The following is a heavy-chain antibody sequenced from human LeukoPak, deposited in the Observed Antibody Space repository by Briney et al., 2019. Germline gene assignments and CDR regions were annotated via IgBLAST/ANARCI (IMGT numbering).Heavy chain of an antibody. CDR1: GITFSKYW. D-gene: IGHD5-12*01. J-gene: IGHJ4*02. V-gene: IGHV3-7*01. CDR2: MKHDGNEE. CDR3: ARDLGHSGYDLYDY. Sequence: GGSLRLSCVDSGITFSKYWMNWVRRAPGKGLEWVANMKHDGNEEHYVDSVEGRFTISRDNAKSSLYLQMNNLRAEDTAVYYCARDLGHSGYDLYDYWGQGTLVTVSS.